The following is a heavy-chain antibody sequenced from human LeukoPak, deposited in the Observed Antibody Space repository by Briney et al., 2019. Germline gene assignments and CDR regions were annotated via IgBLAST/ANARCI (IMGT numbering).Heavy chain of an antibody. D-gene: IGHD5-12*01. CDR3: ARTTEGGYSGYFYYYYMDV. V-gene: IGHV4-59*01. CDR2: IHYSGST. CDR1: GGSISSYY. Sequence: SETLSLTCTVSGGSISSYYWSWIRQPPGKGLEWIGYIHYSGSTNYKSSLKSRVTISVDTSKNHFSPKLSSVTAADTAVYYCARTTEGGYSGYFYYYYMDVWGKGTTVTISS. J-gene: IGHJ6*03.